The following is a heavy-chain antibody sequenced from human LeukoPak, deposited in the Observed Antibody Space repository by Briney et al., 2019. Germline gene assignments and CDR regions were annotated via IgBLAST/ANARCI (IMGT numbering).Heavy chain of an antibody. CDR1: GASISSYC. CDR3: ASLVKEATYGAYYFES. J-gene: IGHJ4*02. CDR2: VCNSGST. V-gene: IGHV4-59*08. Sequence: PSETLSLTCTVSGASISSYCWSWIRQPPGKGLEYIGYVCNSGSTNYNPSLKSRVTISADTSKNQFSVNLRSVAAADTAVYYCASLVKEATYGAYYFESWGQGTLVTVSS. D-gene: IGHD1-26*01.